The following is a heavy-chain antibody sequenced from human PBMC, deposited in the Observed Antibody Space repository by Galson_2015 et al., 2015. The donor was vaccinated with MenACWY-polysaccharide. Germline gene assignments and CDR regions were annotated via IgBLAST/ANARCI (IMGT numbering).Heavy chain of an antibody. J-gene: IGHJ5*02. CDR3: VGELYQAPFGGFDP. Sequence: SETLSLTCAVSGGSINSYYWGWIRQTPGKGLEWIGYLHSSGTGNFNPSLKSRVTISVDTSKKEFSLNLSSATAADTAVYYCVGELYQAPFGGFDPWGQGTQVIVSS. D-gene: IGHD3-16*01. CDR2: LHSSGTG. V-gene: IGHV4-59*01. CDR1: GGSINSYY.